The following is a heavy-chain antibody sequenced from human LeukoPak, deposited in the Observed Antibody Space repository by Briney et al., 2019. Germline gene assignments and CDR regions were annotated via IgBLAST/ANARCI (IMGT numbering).Heavy chain of an antibody. CDR2: IYTSGST. Sequence: PSETLSLTCTVSGGSISSYYWSWIRQPAGKGLEWIGRIYTSGSTNYNPSLKSRVTMSVDTSKNQFSLKLSSVTAADTAVYYCARGARGYSGYVAWFDPWGQGTLVTVSS. J-gene: IGHJ5*02. D-gene: IGHD5-12*01. CDR3: ARGARGYSGYVAWFDP. CDR1: GGSISSYY. V-gene: IGHV4-4*07.